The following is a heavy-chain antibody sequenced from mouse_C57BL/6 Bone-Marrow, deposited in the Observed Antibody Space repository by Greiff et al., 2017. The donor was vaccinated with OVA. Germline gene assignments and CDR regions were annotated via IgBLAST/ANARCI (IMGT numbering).Heavy chain of an antibody. J-gene: IGHJ4*01. CDR3: ARIQLGPDYAMDY. CDR2: ISYDGSN. Sequence: EVKVEESGPGLVKPSQSLSLTCSVTGYSITSGYYWNWIRQFPGNKLEWMGYISYDGSNNYNPSLKNRISITRDTSKNQFFLKLNSVTTEDTATYYCARIQLGPDYAMDYWGQGTSVTVSS. D-gene: IGHD4-1*02. V-gene: IGHV3-6*01. CDR1: GYSITSGYY.